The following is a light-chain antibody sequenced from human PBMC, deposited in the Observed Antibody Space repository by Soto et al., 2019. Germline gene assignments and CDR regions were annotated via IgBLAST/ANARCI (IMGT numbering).Light chain of an antibody. Sequence: DIQMTQTPSSLSASVGDRVTISCQASHDISSYLNWFQQKPGKAPKLLISDASTLETGVTSRFSGSGSGTDFTFTISSLQPEDIATYYCQHYDDLLFTVGPGTKVDLK. J-gene: IGKJ3*01. CDR2: DAS. CDR3: QHYDDLLFT. CDR1: HDISSY. V-gene: IGKV1-33*01.